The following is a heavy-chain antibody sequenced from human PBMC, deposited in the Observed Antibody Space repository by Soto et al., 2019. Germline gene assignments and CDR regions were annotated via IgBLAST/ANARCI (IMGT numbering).Heavy chain of an antibody. CDR3: ARDTSSPERFDY. D-gene: IGHD6-13*01. Sequence: QPGGSLRLSCAASGFAVSSNYMAWVRQAPGKGLEWVSLIYIDGTTKYADSVKGRFTISRDNSRNTLYLQMNSLRAEDTAVYYCARDTSSPERFDYWGQGTLVTVSS. V-gene: IGHV3-53*01. J-gene: IGHJ4*02. CDR1: GFAVSSNY. CDR2: IYIDGTT.